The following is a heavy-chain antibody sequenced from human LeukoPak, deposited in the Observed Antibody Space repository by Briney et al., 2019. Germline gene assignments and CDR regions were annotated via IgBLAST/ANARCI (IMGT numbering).Heavy chain of an antibody. Sequence: GGSLRLSCAASGLTFDDYAMHWVRQAPGKGLEWVSGISWNSGSIGYADSVKGRFTISRDNAKNSLYLQMNSLRAEDTALYYCAKENRYCSGGSCYSGSFDYWGQGTLVTVSS. V-gene: IGHV3-9*01. D-gene: IGHD2-15*01. CDR3: AKENRYCSGGSCYSGSFDY. CDR2: ISWNSGSI. CDR1: GLTFDDYA. J-gene: IGHJ4*02.